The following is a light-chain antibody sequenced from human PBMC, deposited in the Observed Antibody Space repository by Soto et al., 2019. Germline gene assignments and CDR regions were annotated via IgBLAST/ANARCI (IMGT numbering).Light chain of an antibody. CDR2: AAS. J-gene: IGKJ1*01. Sequence: DIPMTQSPSSVSASVGDRVTITCRASQVISSWLVWYQQKPGKAPKLLIYAASSLQSGVPSRFSGSGSGTDFTLTISSLQPDDFATYYCQQYNIYSWTFGQGTKVEIK. V-gene: IGKV1D-16*01. CDR3: QQYNIYSWT. CDR1: QVISSW.